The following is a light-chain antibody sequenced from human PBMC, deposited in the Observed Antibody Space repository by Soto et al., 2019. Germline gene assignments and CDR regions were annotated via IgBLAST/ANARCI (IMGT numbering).Light chain of an antibody. J-gene: IGKJ4*01. CDR1: QSVSRH. CDR3: QQRNNWTPVT. CDR2: DAS. Sequence: EIVLTQSPSTLSLSPGERATLSCRASQSVSRHLAWYQQKPGQAPRLLIYDASNRATGIPARFSGSGSGTDFTLTISRLEPQDFAVYYCQQRNNWTPVTSGGGTKV. V-gene: IGKV3-11*01.